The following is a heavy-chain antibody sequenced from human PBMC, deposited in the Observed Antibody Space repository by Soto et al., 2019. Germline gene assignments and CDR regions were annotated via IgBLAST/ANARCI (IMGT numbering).Heavy chain of an antibody. V-gene: IGHV4-34*01. Sequence: SETLSLTCAVYGGSFSGYYWSWIRQPPGKGLEWTGEINHSGSTNYNPSLKSRVTISVDTSKNQFSLKLSSVTAADTAVYYCARDSYGSGSRGWFDPWGQGTLVTVSS. CDR1: GGSFSGYY. CDR2: INHSGST. D-gene: IGHD3-10*01. J-gene: IGHJ5*02. CDR3: ARDSYGSGSRGWFDP.